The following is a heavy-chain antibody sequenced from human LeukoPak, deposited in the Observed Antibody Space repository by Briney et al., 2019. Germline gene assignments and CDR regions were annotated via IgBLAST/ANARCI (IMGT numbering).Heavy chain of an antibody. Sequence: SQTLSLTCTVSGGSISSGSYYWSWIRQPAGKGLDWMGSIYHSGSTYYNPSLKSRVTISVDTSKNQFSLKLSSVTAADTAVYYCASQEMDTTPVFDYWGQGTLVTVSS. CDR2: IYHSGST. V-gene: IGHV4-61*02. CDR1: GGSISSGSYY. J-gene: IGHJ4*02. D-gene: IGHD5-24*01. CDR3: ASQEMDTTPVFDY.